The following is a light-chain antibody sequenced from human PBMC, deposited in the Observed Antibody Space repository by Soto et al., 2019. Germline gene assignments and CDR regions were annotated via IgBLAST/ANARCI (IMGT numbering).Light chain of an antibody. J-gene: IGKJ2*01. CDR1: QSIDTW. CDR2: DAS. CDR3: QHYNGYPYT. V-gene: IGKV1-5*01. Sequence: DIQMTQSPSPLSASIGDRVTITCRASQSIDTWLAWYQQKPGKDPHLLSYDASRLETGVPSRFSGSGSGTEFTRTISSLQADDFAPYVCQHYNGYPYTFGPGTKLEIK.